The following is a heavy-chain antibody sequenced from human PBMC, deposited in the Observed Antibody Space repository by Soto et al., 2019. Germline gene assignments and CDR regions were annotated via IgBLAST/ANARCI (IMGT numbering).Heavy chain of an antibody. Sequence: GGSLRLSCSASGFTFSSYAMHWVRQAPGKGLEYVSAISSNGGSTYYADSVKGRFTISRDNSKNTLYLQMSSLRAEDMAVYYCVKDQTRITMIVPAGFDFDYWGQGTLVTVSS. J-gene: IGHJ4*02. V-gene: IGHV3-64D*08. D-gene: IGHD3-22*01. CDR1: GFTFSSYA. CDR3: VKDQTRITMIVPAGFDFDY. CDR2: ISSNGGST.